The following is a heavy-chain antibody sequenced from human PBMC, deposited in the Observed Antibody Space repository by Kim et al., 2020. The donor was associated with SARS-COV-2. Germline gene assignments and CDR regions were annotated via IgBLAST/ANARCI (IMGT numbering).Heavy chain of an antibody. CDR1: GGSISSYY. J-gene: IGHJ5*02. CDR3: ARHLTFNWFDP. Sequence: SETLSLTCTISGGSISSYYWNWIRQPPGKGLEWIGYIYYSGSTNYNPSLKSRVTISVDTSKNQFSLKLSSVTAADTAVYYCARHLTFNWFDPWGQGTLVT. V-gene: IGHV4-59*08. D-gene: IGHD3-9*01. CDR2: IYYSGST.